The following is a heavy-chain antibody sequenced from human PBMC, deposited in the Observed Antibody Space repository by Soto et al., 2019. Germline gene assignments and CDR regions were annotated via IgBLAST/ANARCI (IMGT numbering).Heavy chain of an antibody. V-gene: IGHV4-39*01. CDR1: GGSIRSSSYY. D-gene: IGHD2-21*02. J-gene: IGHJ4*02. Sequence: SETLSLTCTVSGGSIRSSSYYWGWIRQPPGKGLEWIGSIYYSGSTYYNPSLKSRVTISVDTSKNQFSLKLSSVTAADTAMYYCARHPVEFCDCYPDGGFHYWGQGTLVTVSS. CDR2: IYYSGST. CDR3: ARHPVEFCDCYPDGGFHY.